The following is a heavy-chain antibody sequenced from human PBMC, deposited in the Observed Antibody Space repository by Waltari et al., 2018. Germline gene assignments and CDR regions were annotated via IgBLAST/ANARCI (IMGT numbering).Heavy chain of an antibody. CDR1: GFSFDHFA. V-gene: IGHV3-9*03. J-gene: IGHJ6*02. D-gene: IGHD6-13*01. CDR2: ISWVSRAI. Sequence: EVKVVESGGGLVQPGRSLRLSCTGAGFSFDHFAINWVRQAPGKGLEWVSGISWVSRAIGYADSVKGRFTISRDNARNSVYLQMNSLRSEDMALYYCAKGVSSWYSFGMDVWGQGTTVTVSS. CDR3: AKGVSSWYSFGMDV.